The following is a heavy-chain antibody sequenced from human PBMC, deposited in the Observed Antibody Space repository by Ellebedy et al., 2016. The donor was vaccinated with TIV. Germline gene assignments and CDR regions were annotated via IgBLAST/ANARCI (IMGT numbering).Heavy chain of an antibody. Sequence: GESLKISCEASGFTFQIYTMNWVRQAPGKGLVWVSRINSDGSRSTYADSVKGRFTISRDNAKNTLYLQMNSLRAEDTAVYYCARNRYCSRGNCYALGYWGQGTLVTVSS. CDR3: ARNRYCSRGNCYALGY. CDR1: GFTFQIYT. V-gene: IGHV3-74*01. CDR2: INSDGSRS. D-gene: IGHD2-15*01. J-gene: IGHJ4*02.